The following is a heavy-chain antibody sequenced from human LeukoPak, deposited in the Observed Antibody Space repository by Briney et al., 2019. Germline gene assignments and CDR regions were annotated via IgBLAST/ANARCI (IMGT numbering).Heavy chain of an antibody. J-gene: IGHJ6*02. D-gene: IGHD2-2*01. CDR1: GFTFSDYS. V-gene: IGHV3-48*01. CDR2: ISSGSSTI. CDR3: ARTLQLLFSLYYYGMDV. Sequence: GGSLRLSCAASGFTFSDYSMNWVRQAPGKGLEWVSFISSGSSTIYYADSVKGRFTISRDNAKNSLYLQMSSLRAEDTAVYYCARTLQLLFSLYYYGMDVWGQGTTVTVSS.